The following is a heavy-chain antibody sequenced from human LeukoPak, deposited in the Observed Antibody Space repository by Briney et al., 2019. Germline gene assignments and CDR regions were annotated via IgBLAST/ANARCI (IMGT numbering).Heavy chain of an antibody. J-gene: IGHJ4*02. Sequence: GWSLTLSCPACGFTFSTYGMHGVRQAPGKGLEGVAVICYDGSNNYYADFVKGRFTISRDNFKNTLYLQMKRLRGEDTDVYYCATESGFDYWGRGPLVSVS. D-gene: IGHD3-3*01. CDR1: GFTFSTYG. V-gene: IGHV3-33*01. CDR3: ATESGFDY. CDR2: ICYDGSNN.